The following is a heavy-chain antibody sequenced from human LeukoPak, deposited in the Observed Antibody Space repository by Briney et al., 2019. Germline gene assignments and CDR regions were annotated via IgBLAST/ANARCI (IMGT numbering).Heavy chain of an antibody. CDR2: IYTSGST. D-gene: IGHD3-22*01. V-gene: IGHV4-61*02. CDR3: AREGSSGYYAYFDY. CDR1: CGPISSGSYY. J-gene: IGHJ4*02. Sequence: PSDTLSLICTVSCGPISSGSYYGRWIRQPAGKGLEWIGRIYTSGSTNYNPSLKSRVTISVDTSKNQFSLKLSSVTAADTAVYYCAREGSSGYYAYFDYWGQGTLVTVSS.